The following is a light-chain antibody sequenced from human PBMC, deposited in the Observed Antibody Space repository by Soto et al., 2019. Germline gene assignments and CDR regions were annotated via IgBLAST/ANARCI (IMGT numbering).Light chain of an antibody. CDR3: GTWDSSLSAGV. J-gene: IGLJ2*01. CDR2: DNN. CDR1: SSNIEHNY. Sequence: QSVLTQPPSVSAAPGQKVNISCSGSSSNIEHNYVSWYQQLPGTAPKLLIYDNNKRPSGIPDRFSGSKSGTSATLGITGLQTGDEADYYCGTWDSSLSAGVFGGGTKLTVL. V-gene: IGLV1-51*01.